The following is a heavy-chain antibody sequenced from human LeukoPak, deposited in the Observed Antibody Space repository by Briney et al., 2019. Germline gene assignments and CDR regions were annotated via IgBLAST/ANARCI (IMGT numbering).Heavy chain of an antibody. D-gene: IGHD6-19*01. J-gene: IGHJ4*02. Sequence: SETLSLTCTVSGGSISSYYWNWNRQPPGKGLEYIGYIYYSGSTNYNPSLKSRITISVDTSKNQFSLKLNSVTAADTAVYYCARGSSGWYGYYFDYWGQGSLVTVSS. V-gene: IGHV4-59*01. CDR1: GGSISSYY. CDR3: ARGSSGWYGYYFDY. CDR2: IYYSGST.